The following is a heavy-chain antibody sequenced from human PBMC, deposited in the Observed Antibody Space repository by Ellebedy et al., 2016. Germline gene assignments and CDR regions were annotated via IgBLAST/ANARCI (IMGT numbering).Heavy chain of an antibody. D-gene: IGHD3-10*01. CDR3: ARDSPGAGWFDP. CDR2: ISSSSSYI. Sequence: GGSLRLXXAASGFTFSSYSMNWVRQAPGKGLEWVSSISSSSSYIYYADSVKGRFTISRDNAKNSLYLQMNSLRAEDTAVYYCARDSPGAGWFDPWGQGTLVTVSS. V-gene: IGHV3-21*01. J-gene: IGHJ5*02. CDR1: GFTFSSYS.